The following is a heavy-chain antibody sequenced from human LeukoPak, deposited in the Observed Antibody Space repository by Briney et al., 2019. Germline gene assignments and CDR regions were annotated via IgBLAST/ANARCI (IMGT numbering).Heavy chain of an antibody. D-gene: IGHD2-21*01. CDR2: ISGRDGRT. J-gene: IGHJ4*02. CDR3: ARLAIGSAALNDY. Sequence: GGSLRLSCAASGFTFSTYAMSWVRQAPGKGLEWVSNISGRDGRTYYADSVKGRFTISRDNAKNTLYLQMNSLRAEDTAVYYCARLAIGSAALNDYWGQGTLVTVSS. CDR1: GFTFSTYA. V-gene: IGHV3-23*01.